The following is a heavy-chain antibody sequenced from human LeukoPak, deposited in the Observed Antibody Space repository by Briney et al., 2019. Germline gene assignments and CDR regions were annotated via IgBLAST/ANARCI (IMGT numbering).Heavy chain of an antibody. V-gene: IGHV4-31*03. J-gene: IGHJ4*02. CDR2: IYYSGST. CDR3: ARDPAPFIYYDSSGGGY. D-gene: IGHD3-22*01. CDR1: GGSVSSGGYY. Sequence: SETLSLTCTVSGGSVSSGGYYWSWIRQHPGKGLEWIEYIYYSGSTYYNPSLKSRVTISVDTSKNQFSLKLSSVTAADTAVYYCARDPAPFIYYDSSGGGYWGQGTLVTVSS.